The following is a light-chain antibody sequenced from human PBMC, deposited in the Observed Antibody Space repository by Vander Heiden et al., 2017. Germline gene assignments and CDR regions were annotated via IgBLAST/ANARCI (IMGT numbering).Light chain of an antibody. CDR1: QDFRSY. V-gene: IGKV1-9*01. CDR2: AAS. J-gene: IGKJ4*01. CDR3: QQLDSFPLT. Sequence: IQFTQSPSSLSASVGDRVTITCRASQDFRSYLGWYQQKPGKAPRLLIYAASTLESGVPSRFSGSGSGTDFTLTISSLQPEDFATYYCQQLDSFPLTFGGGTKVEIK.